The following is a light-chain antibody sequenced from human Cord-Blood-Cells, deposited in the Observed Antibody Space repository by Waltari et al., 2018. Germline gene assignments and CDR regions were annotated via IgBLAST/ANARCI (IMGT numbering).Light chain of an antibody. CDR2: AAS. V-gene: IGKV1-39*01. Sequence: DIHMTQSPSSLSASASDRVTITCRASQSISSYLNWYQQKPGKAPKLLIYAASSLQSGVPSRFSGSGSGTDFTLTISSLQPEDFATYYCQQNYSTPRTFGQGTKVEIK. CDR1: QSISSY. J-gene: IGKJ1*01. CDR3: QQNYSTPRT.